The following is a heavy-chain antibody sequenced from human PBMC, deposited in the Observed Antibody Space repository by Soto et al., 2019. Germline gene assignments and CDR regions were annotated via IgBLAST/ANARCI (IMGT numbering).Heavy chain of an antibody. CDR1: GGSFSGYY. V-gene: IGHV4-34*01. CDR2: INHSGST. D-gene: IGHD4-17*01. J-gene: IGHJ5*02. Sequence: PSETLSLTCAVYGGSFSGYYWSWIRQPPGKGLEWIGEINHSGSTNYNPSLKSRVTISVDTSKNQFSLKLSSVTAADTAVYYCARGSMDGDYVRYNWLDPWGQGILVTVS. CDR3: ARGSMDGDYVRYNWLDP.